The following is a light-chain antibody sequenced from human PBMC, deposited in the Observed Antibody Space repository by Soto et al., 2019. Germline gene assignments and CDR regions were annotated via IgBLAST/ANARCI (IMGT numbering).Light chain of an antibody. CDR3: QKYNSAPRT. CDR2: KAT. V-gene: IGKV1-5*03. CDR1: QIIGSW. Sequence: DIQMTQSPSTLSASVGDGVTITCRASQIIGSWLAWYQQKPGKAPKLLIYKATNLQSGVPSRFSGSGSGTDFSLTISSLQPEDSATYYCQKYNSAPRTFGPGTKVDIK. J-gene: IGKJ3*01.